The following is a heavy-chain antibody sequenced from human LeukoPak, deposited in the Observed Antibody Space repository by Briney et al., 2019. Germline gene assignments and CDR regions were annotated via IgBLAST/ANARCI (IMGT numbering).Heavy chain of an antibody. D-gene: IGHD2-15*01. CDR3: ARGLPEDIVVVVAAPRAYWSDP. V-gene: IGHV4-38-2*02. CDR2: MYHSGST. CDR1: GYSISSAYY. J-gene: IGHJ5*02. Sequence: SETLSLTCSVSGYSISSAYYWGWIRQPPGKGLEWIGTMYHSGSTNYNPSLKSRVTISVDTSKNQFSLKLSSVTAADTAVYYCARGLPEDIVVVVAAPRAYWSDPWGQGTLVTVSS.